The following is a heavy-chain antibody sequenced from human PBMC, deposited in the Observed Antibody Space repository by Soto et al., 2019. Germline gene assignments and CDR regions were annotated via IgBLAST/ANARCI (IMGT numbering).Heavy chain of an antibody. Sequence: ASVKVSCKASGYTFTSYDINWVRQATGQGLEWMGWMNPNSGNTGYAQKFQGRVTMTRNTSISTAYMELSSLRSEDTAVYYCARGGYYGSGSYYNGDLDYWGQGTLVTVSS. J-gene: IGHJ4*02. D-gene: IGHD3-10*01. V-gene: IGHV1-8*01. CDR1: GYTFTSYD. CDR2: MNPNSGNT. CDR3: ARGGYYGSGSYYNGDLDY.